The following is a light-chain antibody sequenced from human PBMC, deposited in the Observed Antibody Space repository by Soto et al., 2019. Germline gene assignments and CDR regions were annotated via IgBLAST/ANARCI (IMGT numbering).Light chain of an antibody. J-gene: IGKJ4*01. V-gene: IGKV3-20*01. Sequence: ESVLTQSPGTLSLSPGERATLSCRASQSVSSSYLAWYQQKPGQAPRLLIYAASSRATGIPDRFSGSGSGTDFTLTISRLEPEDFAVYYCQQYGSSLPLTFGGGTKVDIK. CDR3: QQYGSSLPLT. CDR2: AAS. CDR1: QSVSSSY.